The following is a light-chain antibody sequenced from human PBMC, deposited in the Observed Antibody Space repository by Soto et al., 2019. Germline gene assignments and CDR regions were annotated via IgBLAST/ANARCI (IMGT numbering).Light chain of an antibody. CDR2: AAS. J-gene: IGKJ1*01. CDR1: QGISSY. CDR3: QQLTSYPWT. V-gene: IGKV1-9*01. Sequence: IQLTQSPSSLSASVGDRVTIAFRASQGISSYLAWYQQKPGKAPKLLIYAASTLQSGVPSTFRGSGSGTDFTLTISRLQPEDFATYYCQQLTSYPWTFGNGIQVDI.